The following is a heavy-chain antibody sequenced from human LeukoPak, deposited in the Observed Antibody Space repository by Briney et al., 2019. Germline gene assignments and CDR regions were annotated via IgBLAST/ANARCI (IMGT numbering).Heavy chain of an antibody. CDR1: GGSFSGYY. CDR2: ISHSGST. Sequence: PSETLSLTRAVYGGSFSGYYWSWIRQPPGKGLEWIGEISHSGSTNYNPSLKSRVTISVDTSKSQFSLKLSSVTAADTAVYYCARGGTAAIFSFYCYGMDVWGQGTTVTVSS. V-gene: IGHV4-34*01. J-gene: IGHJ6*02. D-gene: IGHD2-2*01. CDR3: ARGGTAAIFSFYCYGMDV.